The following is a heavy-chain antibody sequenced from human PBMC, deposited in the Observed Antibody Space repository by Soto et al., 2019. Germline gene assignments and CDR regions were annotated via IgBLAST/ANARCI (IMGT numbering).Heavy chain of an antibody. CDR2: ISSSSTI. CDR1: GFTFSSYS. CDR3: ARVIMDV. V-gene: IGHV3-48*02. Sequence: PGGSLRLSCAASGFTFSSYSMNWVRQAPGKGLEWVSYISSSSTIYYVDSVKGRFTISRDNAKNSLYLQMNSLRDEDTAVYYCARVIMDVWGQGTTVTSP. J-gene: IGHJ6*02.